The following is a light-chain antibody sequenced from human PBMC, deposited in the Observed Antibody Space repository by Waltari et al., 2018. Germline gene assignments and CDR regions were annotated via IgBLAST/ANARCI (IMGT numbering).Light chain of an antibody. Sequence: QSALAQPASVSGSPGQSITISCTGTSSDVGSYNLVSLYQQHPGKVPKLMIYEVIKRPSGVFNLFSGSKSGNTASLTISGLQAEDEADYYCCSYVGGSSLIFGGGTKLTVL. CDR1: SSDVGSYNL. J-gene: IGLJ2*01. V-gene: IGLV2-23*02. CDR3: CSYVGGSSLI. CDR2: EVI.